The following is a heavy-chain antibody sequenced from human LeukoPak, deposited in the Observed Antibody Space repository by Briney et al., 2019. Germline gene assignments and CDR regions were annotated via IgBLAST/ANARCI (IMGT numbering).Heavy chain of an antibody. D-gene: IGHD3-3*01. CDR1: GFTFSSYS. Sequence: GGSLRLSCAASGFTFSSYSLNWVRQAPGEGLEWVSYITSSSSTIYYADSVKGRFTISRDNAKNSLYLQMNSLRGEDTAVYYCARGTLRSFDYWGQGTLVTVSS. V-gene: IGHV3-48*01. CDR2: ITSSSSTI. CDR3: ARGTLRSFDY. J-gene: IGHJ4*02.